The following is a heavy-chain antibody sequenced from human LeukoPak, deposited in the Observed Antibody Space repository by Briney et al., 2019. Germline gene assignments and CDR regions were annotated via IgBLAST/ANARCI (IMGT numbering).Heavy chain of an antibody. Sequence: APVKVSCKASGYTFTGYYMHWVRQAPGQGLEWMGWINPNSGGTNYAQKFQGWVTMTRDTSISTAYMELSRLRSDDTAVYYCARYYYDSSGYYHFDYWGQGTLVTVSS. CDR3: ARYYYDSSGYYHFDY. V-gene: IGHV1-2*04. D-gene: IGHD3-22*01. J-gene: IGHJ4*02. CDR1: GYTFTGYY. CDR2: INPNSGGT.